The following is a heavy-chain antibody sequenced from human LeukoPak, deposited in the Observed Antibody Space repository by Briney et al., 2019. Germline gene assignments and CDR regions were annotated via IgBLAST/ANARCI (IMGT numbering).Heavy chain of an antibody. CDR2: IYHSGST. CDR3: ARERSWIMGWFDP. V-gene: IGHV4-30-2*01. J-gene: IGHJ5*02. CDR1: GGSISSGGYY. D-gene: IGHD3-16*01. Sequence: PSQTLSLTCTVSGGSISSGGYYWSWIRQPPGKGLEWIGYIYHSGSTYYSPSLKSRVTISVDRSKNQFSLKLSSVTAADTAVYYCARERSWIMGWFDPWGQGTLVTVS.